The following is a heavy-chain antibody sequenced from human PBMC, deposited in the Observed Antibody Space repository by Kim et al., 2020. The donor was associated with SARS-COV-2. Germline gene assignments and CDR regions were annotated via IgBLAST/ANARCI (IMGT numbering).Heavy chain of an antibody. J-gene: IGHJ4*02. Sequence: SETLSLTCIVSSDSFSAYYWSWIRQIPGKQLEWIGYIFYSGGTNYNPSLKSRATISWDTSRNQFSLDLTSVTQADTAVYYCARSEGRASWHQFDYWGQG. CDR2: IFYSGGT. CDR3: ARSEGRASWHQFDY. CDR1: SDSFSAYY. V-gene: IGHV4-59*01.